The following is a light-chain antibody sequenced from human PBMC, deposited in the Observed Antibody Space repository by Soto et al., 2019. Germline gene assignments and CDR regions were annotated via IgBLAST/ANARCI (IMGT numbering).Light chain of an antibody. CDR3: QQRSAWIT. V-gene: IGKV3-11*01. Sequence: EIVLTQSPATLSLSPGERATLSCRASQSVGSYLVWYQQKPGQAPRLLIYDASNRAAGIPARFSGSGSGTDFTLTISSLEPEDFAVYYCQQRSAWITFGQGTRLEIK. J-gene: IGKJ5*01. CDR1: QSVGSY. CDR2: DAS.